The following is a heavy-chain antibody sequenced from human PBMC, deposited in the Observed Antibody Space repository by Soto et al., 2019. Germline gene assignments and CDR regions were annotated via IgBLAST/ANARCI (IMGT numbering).Heavy chain of an antibody. CDR1: GFTFSKYA. CDR2: IFHDGSNT. Sequence: QAHLVESGGGVAQPGRSLRLSCAASGFTFSKYAMHWVRQAPGKVLKWVAVIFHDGSNTYYADSVKGRFTVSRDNSRNTLNLKRTSLRAEDTAVYYCAMLAVAGSIPEHVIDYWGQGTLVTVSS. V-gene: IGHV3-33*01. CDR3: AMLAVAGSIPEHVIDY. D-gene: IGHD6-19*01. J-gene: IGHJ4*02.